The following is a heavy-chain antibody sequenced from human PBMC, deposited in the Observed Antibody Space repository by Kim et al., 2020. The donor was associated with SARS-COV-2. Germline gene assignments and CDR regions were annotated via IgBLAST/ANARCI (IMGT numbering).Heavy chain of an antibody. CDR1: GFTVSSNY. D-gene: IGHD6-13*01. J-gene: IGHJ4*02. Sequence: LSLTCAASGFTVSSNYMSWVRQAPGKGLEYVSVINSGGDTYYADSVQGRFIISRDNSKNTLYLQMNSLRDEDTAVYYCAKKYSSSWFEYWGQGTLVTVSS. CDR3: AKKYSSSWFEY. CDR2: INSGGDT. V-gene: IGHV3-53*01.